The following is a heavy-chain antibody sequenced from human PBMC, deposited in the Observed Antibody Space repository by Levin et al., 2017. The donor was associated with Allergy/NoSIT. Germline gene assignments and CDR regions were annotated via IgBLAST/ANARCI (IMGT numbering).Heavy chain of an antibody. J-gene: IGHJ6*02. CDR2: IKEDGREK. CDR3: ARGIVGDSPGPISYYYYHGLDV. CDR1: GFTFRNYW. V-gene: IGHV3-7*01. Sequence: GGSLRLSCAASGFTFRNYWMTWVRQAPGKGLEWVANIKEDGREKSYVDSVKGRFAISRGNYKKSLFLQMNSLRAEDTAVYYCARGIVGDSPGPISYYYYHGLDVWGQGTTVTVSS. D-gene: IGHD3-10*01.